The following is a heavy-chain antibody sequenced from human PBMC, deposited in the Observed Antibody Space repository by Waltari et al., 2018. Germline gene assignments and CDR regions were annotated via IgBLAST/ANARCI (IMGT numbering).Heavy chain of an antibody. V-gene: IGHV3-30*03. D-gene: IGHD2-15*01. Sequence: QGQLVESGGGVVQPGRSLRVAGTASGLTFSNFVMHWVRQAPGQGPEWVALMSYDGINKYYADSVRGRFTISRDNSKNTLYLQMNDLRTEDTALYSCARGGSVSVFRYMDVWGKGTTVTVS. CDR1: GLTFSNFV. CDR3: ARGGSVSVFRYMDV. J-gene: IGHJ6*03. CDR2: MSYDGINK.